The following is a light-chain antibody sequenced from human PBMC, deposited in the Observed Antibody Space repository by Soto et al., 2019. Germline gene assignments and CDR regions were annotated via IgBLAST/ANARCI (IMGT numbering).Light chain of an antibody. CDR2: GAS. CDR1: QSVSRSS. CDR3: QQYDDSPST. J-gene: IGKJ2*01. Sequence: EIVLTQSPGTLSLSPGERATLSCRASQSVSRSSLVWYQQKPGQALRLLIYGASNRATGIPDRFSGSGSGTDFALTISRLEPEDLAVYYCQQYDDSPSTFGQGTKLESK. V-gene: IGKV3-20*01.